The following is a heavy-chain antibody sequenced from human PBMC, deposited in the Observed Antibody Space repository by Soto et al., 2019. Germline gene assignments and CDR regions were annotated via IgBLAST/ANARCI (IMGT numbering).Heavy chain of an antibody. Sequence: EVQLVESGGNLVEPGGSLRLSCAASGFRFNIYSMNWVRQAPGKGLEWSAYITSDTKTIKYADSVKGRFTISRDNDKHLVYLYMNSLRDEDTAVYYCARSLEGHFDYWGQGTVVTVSA. D-gene: IGHD1-1*01. CDR3: ARSLEGHFDY. J-gene: IGHJ4*02. V-gene: IGHV3-48*02. CDR2: ITSDTKTI. CDR1: GFRFNIYS.